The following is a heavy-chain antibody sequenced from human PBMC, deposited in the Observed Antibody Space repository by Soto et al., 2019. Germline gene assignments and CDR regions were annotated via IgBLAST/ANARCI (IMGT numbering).Heavy chain of an antibody. CDR2: IYYGGST. CDR1: GASINNYY. J-gene: IGHJ6*02. CDR3: ARDRDNYGTMDV. D-gene: IGHD5-18*01. Sequence: QMQLQESGPGLVKPSETLSLTCTVSGASINNYYWSWIRQPPGKGLEWIGYIYYGGSTSYNPALKSRVTISVDTSKNQFSLMLGSVTVADTAVYYCARDRDNYGTMDVWGQGTAVTVSS. V-gene: IGHV4-59*01.